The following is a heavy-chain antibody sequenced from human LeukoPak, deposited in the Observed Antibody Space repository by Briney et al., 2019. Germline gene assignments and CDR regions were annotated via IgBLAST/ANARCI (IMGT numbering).Heavy chain of an antibody. D-gene: IGHD3-16*02. V-gene: IGHV1-2*02. CDR2: INPNSGGT. CDR1: GYTFTGYY. CDR3: ARDNSVGDIAWWFDP. J-gene: IGHJ5*02. Sequence: GASVKVSCKASGYTFTGYYMHWVRQAPGQGLEWMGWINPNSGGTNYAQKFQGRVTMTRDTSISTAYMELTSLTSEDTAVYYCARDNSVGDIAWWFDPWGQGTLVTVSS.